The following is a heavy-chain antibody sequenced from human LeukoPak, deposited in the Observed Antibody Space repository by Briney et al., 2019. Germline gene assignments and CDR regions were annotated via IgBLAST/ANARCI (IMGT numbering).Heavy chain of an antibody. V-gene: IGHV3-23*01. CDR2: ISGSGGST. Sequence: GGSLRLSCAASGFTVSSNYMSWVRRAPGKGLEWVSAISGSGGSTYYADSVKGRFTISRDKSKNTLYLLMNSLRAEDTAVYYCAKDRGVIRPFDYWGQGTLVTVSA. CDR3: AKDRGVIRPFDY. J-gene: IGHJ4*02. D-gene: IGHD3-10*01. CDR1: GFTVSSNY.